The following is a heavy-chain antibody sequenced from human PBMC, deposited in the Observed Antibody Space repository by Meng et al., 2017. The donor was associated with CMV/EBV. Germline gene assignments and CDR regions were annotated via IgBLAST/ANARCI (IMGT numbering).Heavy chain of an antibody. D-gene: IGHD6-13*01. CDR3: ARDYLIAAAGTNYYYGMDV. CDR2: IYHSGST. J-gene: IGHJ6*02. V-gene: IGHV4-38-2*02. Sequence: SETLSLTCTVSGYSISSGYYWGWIRQPPGKGLEWIGSIYHSGSTYYNPSLKSRVTISVDTSKNQFSLKLSSVTAADTAVYYCARDYLIAAAGTNYYYGMDVWGQGTTVTVSS. CDR1: GYSISSGYY.